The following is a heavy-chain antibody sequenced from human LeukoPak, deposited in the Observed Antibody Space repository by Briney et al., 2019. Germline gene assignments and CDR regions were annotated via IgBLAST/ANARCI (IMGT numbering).Heavy chain of an antibody. D-gene: IGHD2-2*02. Sequence: GGSLRLSCEASGFTFGNYAMNWVRQAPGKGLEWVSTISGTGSSTYYADSAKGRFTISRDNSKDTLFLQLNSLTAADTAMYFCAKASVAIPQYCNSWGQGTLVTVSS. CDR2: ISGTGSST. CDR1: GFTFGNYA. J-gene: IGHJ5*02. CDR3: AKASVAIPQYCNS. V-gene: IGHV3-23*01.